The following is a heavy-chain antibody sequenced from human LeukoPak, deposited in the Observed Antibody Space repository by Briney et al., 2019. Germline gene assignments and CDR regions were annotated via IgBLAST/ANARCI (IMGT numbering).Heavy chain of an antibody. J-gene: IGHJ4*02. CDR2: ISSSSSYI. CDR1: GFTFSSYS. D-gene: IGHD2-2*01. V-gene: IGHV3-21*01. CDR3: ARDLLVVPAAKDY. Sequence: GGSLRLSCAASGFTFSSYSMNWVRQAPGKGLEWVSSISSSSSYIYYADSVKGRFTTSRDNAKNSLYLQMNSLRAEDTAVYYCARDLLVVPAAKDYWGQGTLVTVSS.